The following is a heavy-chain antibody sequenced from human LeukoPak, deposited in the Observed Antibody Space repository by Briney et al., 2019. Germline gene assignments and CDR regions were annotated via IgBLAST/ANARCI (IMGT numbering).Heavy chain of an antibody. CDR3: ARDAESSGWLDYFDS. V-gene: IGHV3-7*04. Sequence: GGSLRLSCAGSGFTFSSYWMAWVRQAPGKGLEWVANIKQDGSEKYYVDSVKGRFTISRDNAKNSLYLHLNSLSAEDTAVYYCARDAESSGWLDYFDSWGQGTLVTVSS. CDR1: GFTFSSYW. J-gene: IGHJ4*02. CDR2: IKQDGSEK. D-gene: IGHD6-19*01.